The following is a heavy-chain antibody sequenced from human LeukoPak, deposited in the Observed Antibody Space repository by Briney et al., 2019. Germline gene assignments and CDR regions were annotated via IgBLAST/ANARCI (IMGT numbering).Heavy chain of an antibody. D-gene: IGHD1-26*01. J-gene: IGHJ4*02. CDR2: ISLSGVT. Sequence: SETLSLTCGVSGGSISSTNWWSWVRQPPGEGLEWIGEISLSGVTNYNPSLKSRVTMSLDRSKNHLSLTQTSVTAADTAVYYCSRESGAFSPFGYRGQGTLVTVSS. V-gene: IGHV4-4*02. CDR1: GGSISSTNW. CDR3: SRESGAFSPFGY.